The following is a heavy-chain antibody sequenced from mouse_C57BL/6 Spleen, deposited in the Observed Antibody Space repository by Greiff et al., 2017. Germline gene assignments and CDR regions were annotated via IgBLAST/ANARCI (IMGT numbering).Heavy chain of an antibody. CDR1: GFTFSSYA. D-gene: IGHD2-2*01. CDR3: ARDYYGYRSYFDY. J-gene: IGHJ2*01. CDR2: ISDGGSYT. Sequence: DVHLVESGGGLVKPGGSLKLSCAASGFTFSSYAMSWVRQTPEKRLEWVATISDGGSYTYYPDNVKGRFTISRDNAKNNLYLQMSHLKSEDTAMYYCARDYYGYRSYFDYWGQGTTLTVSS. V-gene: IGHV5-4*01.